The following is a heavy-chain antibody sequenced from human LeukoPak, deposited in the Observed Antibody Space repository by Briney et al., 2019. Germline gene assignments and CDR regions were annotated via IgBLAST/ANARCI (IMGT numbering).Heavy chain of an antibody. CDR1: GYTFTTYA. Sequence: ASVKVSRKASGYTFTTYAINWVRQAPGQRLEWMGWMNTDTGNPTYAQGFTGRFVFSLDTSVSTAYLQLSSLEAEDTAVYFCARGGNFDSSDYWGQGTLVSVSS. CDR3: ARGGNFDSSDY. J-gene: IGHJ4*02. CDR2: MNTDTGNP. V-gene: IGHV7-4-1*02. D-gene: IGHD3-22*01.